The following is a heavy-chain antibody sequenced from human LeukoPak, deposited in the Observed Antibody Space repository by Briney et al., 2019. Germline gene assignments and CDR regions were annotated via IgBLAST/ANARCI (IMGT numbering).Heavy chain of an antibody. CDR1: GFTVSSNY. J-gene: IGHJ4*02. CDR2: IYSGGST. Sequence: GGSLRLSCAASGFTVSSNYMSWVRQAPGKGLEWVSVIYSGGSTNYADSVKGQFIISRDNSKNTLYLQMNSLRAEDTAVYYCARDHSSSWLNWGQGTLVTVSS. CDR3: ARDHSSSWLN. D-gene: IGHD6-13*01. V-gene: IGHV3-53*01.